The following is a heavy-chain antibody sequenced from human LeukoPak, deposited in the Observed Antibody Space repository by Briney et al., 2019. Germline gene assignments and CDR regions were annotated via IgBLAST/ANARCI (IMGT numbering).Heavy chain of an antibody. J-gene: IGHJ3*02. V-gene: IGHV5-51*01. D-gene: IGHD3-16*02. CDR1: GYSFTSYW. Sequence: GESLKISCKGSGYSFTSYWIGWVRQMPGKGLECMGIIYPGDSETEYSPSFQGQVTISADKSISTAYLQWSSLKASDTAMYYCARQRFRDYVWGSYRPSDAFDIWGQGTMVTVSS. CDR3: ARQRFRDYVWGSYRPSDAFDI. CDR2: IYPGDSET.